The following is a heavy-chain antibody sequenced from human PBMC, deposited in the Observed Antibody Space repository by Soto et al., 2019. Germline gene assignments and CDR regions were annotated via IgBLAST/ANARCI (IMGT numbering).Heavy chain of an antibody. Sequence: GGSMRLSCAASGFTFSSYEMNWVRQAPGKGLEWVSYISSSGSTIYYADSVKGRFTISRDNAKNSLYLQMNSLRAEDTAVYYCARDHAKSGSYDAFDIWGQGIMVTVSS. V-gene: IGHV3-48*03. CDR2: ISSSGSTI. CDR1: GFTFSSYE. CDR3: ARDHAKSGSYDAFDI. J-gene: IGHJ3*02. D-gene: IGHD1-26*01.